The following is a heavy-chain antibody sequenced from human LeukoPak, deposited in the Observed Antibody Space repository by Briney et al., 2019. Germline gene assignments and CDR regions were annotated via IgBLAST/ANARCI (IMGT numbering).Heavy chain of an antibody. D-gene: IGHD3-22*01. J-gene: IGHJ4*02. CDR2: ISGSGSSI. Sequence: GGSLRLSCAASGFTLSNYEMNWVRQAPGRGLEWVSYISGSGSSIYYADSVKGRFTISRDNAKNSLYLQMNSLRAEDTAVYYCARGYPQERTMIVVVIPYFDSWGQGTLVTVSS. CDR1: GFTLSNYE. V-gene: IGHV3-48*03. CDR3: ARGYPQERTMIVVVIPYFDS.